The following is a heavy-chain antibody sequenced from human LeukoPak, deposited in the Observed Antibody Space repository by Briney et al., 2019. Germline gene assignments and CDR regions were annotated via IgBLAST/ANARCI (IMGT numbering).Heavy chain of an antibody. Sequence: SVKVSCKASGGTFSSYAISWVRQAPGQGLEWMGRIIPIFGTANYAQKFQGRVTITTDESTSTAYMELSSLRSEDTAVYCCARDKGSSGYYRTYYFDYWGQGTLVTVSS. D-gene: IGHD3-22*01. CDR2: IIPIFGTA. V-gene: IGHV1-69*05. J-gene: IGHJ4*02. CDR3: ARDKGSSGYYRTYYFDY. CDR1: GGTFSSYA.